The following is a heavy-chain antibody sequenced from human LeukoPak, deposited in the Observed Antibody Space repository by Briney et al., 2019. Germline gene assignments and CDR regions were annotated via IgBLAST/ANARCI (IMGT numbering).Heavy chain of an antibody. CDR2: IYPGDSGA. V-gene: IGHV5-51*01. Sequence: GESLKISCKGSGYTFTYYYIDWVRQMPGKGLEWMGIIYPGDSGARYSPSFQGQVTISVVKSINTTYLQWSSLKASDTAMYYCARRGRYYFDRDQALDIWGLGTMVTVSS. CDR1: GYTFTYYY. J-gene: IGHJ3*02. CDR3: ARRGRYYFDRDQALDI. D-gene: IGHD3-22*01.